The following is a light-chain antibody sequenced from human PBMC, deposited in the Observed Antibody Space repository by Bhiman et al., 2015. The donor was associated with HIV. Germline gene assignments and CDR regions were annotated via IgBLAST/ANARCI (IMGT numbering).Light chain of an antibody. CDR2: FDR. CDR1: NIGSKN. CDR3: QVWDNTNDHQGV. V-gene: IGLV3-21*04. J-gene: IGLJ1*01. Sequence: SYELTQPLSVSVALGQTARITCGGNNIGSKNVHWYQQKPGQAPVLVIHFDRDRPSGIPERFSGSNSGNTATLTISRVEAGDEADYYCQVWDNTNDHQGVFGTGTKVTVL.